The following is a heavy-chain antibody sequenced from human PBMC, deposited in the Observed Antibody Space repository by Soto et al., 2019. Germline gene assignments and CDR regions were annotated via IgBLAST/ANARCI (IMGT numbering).Heavy chain of an antibody. CDR1: GYTFTGYY. CDR2: INPNSGGT. V-gene: IGHV1-2*04. Sequence: SVKVSCKASGYTFTGYYMHWVRQAPGQGLEWMGWINPNSGGTNYAQKFQGWVTMTRDTSISTAYMELSRLRSDDTAVYYCARDRGIVVVPAAMDHGMDVWGQGTTVTVSS. D-gene: IGHD2-2*01. J-gene: IGHJ6*01. CDR3: ARDRGIVVVPAAMDHGMDV.